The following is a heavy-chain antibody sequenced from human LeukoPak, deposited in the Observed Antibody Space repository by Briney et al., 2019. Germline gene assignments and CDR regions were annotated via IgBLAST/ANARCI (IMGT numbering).Heavy chain of an antibody. V-gene: IGHV3-43*02. D-gene: IGHD6-19*01. Sequence: PGVSLRLSCAASGFTFGDYGNHWVRQIPGKGLEWVSLISGDDGNTYYAASVKGRFTISRDNSINSLYLQMNSLRTEDTAFYYCAKDIDSSGWNTLWGQGTLVTVS. J-gene: IGHJ4*02. CDR1: GFTFGDYG. CDR2: ISGDDGNT. CDR3: AKDIDSSGWNTL.